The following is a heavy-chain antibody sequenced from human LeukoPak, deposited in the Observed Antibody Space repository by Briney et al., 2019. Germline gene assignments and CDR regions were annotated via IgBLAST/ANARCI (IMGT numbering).Heavy chain of an antibody. CDR3: ARFVVNSGVVVPAAFDY. J-gene: IGHJ4*02. V-gene: IGHV1-69*13. CDR1: GGTFSSYA. CDR2: IIPIFGTA. Sequence: SVKVSCKASGGTFSSYAISWVRQAPGQGLEWMGGIIPIFGTANYAQKFQGRVTITADESTSTAYLELSSLRSEDTAVYYCARFVVNSGVVVPAAFDYWGQGTLVTVSS. D-gene: IGHD2-2*01.